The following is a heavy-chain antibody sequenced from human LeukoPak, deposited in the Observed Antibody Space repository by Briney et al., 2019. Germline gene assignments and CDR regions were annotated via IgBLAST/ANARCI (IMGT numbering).Heavy chain of an antibody. CDR2: IYYTGNT. D-gene: IGHD2-8*01. CDR3: ARGSRLTKPYYYYYYMDV. J-gene: IGHJ6*03. CDR1: GGSVSSGSYY. Sequence: SETLSLTCTVSGGSVSSGSYYWSWIRQPPGKGLEWIGYIYYTGNTHYSPSLKSRVTMSVDTSKNQFSLKLSSVTAADTAVYYCARGSRLTKPYYYYYYMDVWGKGTTVTVSS. V-gene: IGHV4-61*01.